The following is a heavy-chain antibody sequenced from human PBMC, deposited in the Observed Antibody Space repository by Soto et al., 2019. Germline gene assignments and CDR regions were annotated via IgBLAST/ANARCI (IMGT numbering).Heavy chain of an antibody. J-gene: IGHJ5*02. Sequence: QVQLQESGPGLVKPSQTLSLTCTVSGGSISSGGYSWSWIRQHPGKGLEWIGYIYYSGSTYYNPSLKSRVTISIDTSKNQFSLKLSSVTAADTDLYYCAREHYYGSGSYYNPSENWFDPWGQGTLVTVSS. V-gene: IGHV4-31*03. D-gene: IGHD3-10*01. CDR2: IYYSGST. CDR1: GGSISSGGYS. CDR3: AREHYYGSGSYYNPSENWFDP.